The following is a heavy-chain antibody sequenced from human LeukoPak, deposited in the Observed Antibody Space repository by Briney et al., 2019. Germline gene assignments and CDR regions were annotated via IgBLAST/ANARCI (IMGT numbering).Heavy chain of an antibody. CDR2: IIPIFGTA. CDR1: GGTFSSYA. D-gene: IGHD4-17*01. Sequence: ASVKVSCEASGGTFSSYAISWVRQAPGQGLEWMGGIIPIFGTANYAQKFQGRVTITADKSTSTAYMELSSLRSEDTAVYYCARNYGDYGYFDYWGQGTLVTVSS. CDR3: ARNYGDYGYFDY. V-gene: IGHV1-69*06. J-gene: IGHJ4*02.